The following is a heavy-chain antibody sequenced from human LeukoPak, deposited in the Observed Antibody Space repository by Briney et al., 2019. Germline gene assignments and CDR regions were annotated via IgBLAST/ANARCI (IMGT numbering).Heavy chain of an antibody. CDR3: ARDTSIFGVVIIFDY. V-gene: IGHV3-48*02. Sequence: GGSLRLSCAASGCTFSSYSMNWVRQAPGKGLEWVSYISSSSSTIYYADSVKGRFTISRDNAKNSLYLQMNSLRDDDTAVYYCARDTSIFGVVIIFDYWGQGTLVTVSS. CDR2: ISSSSSTI. CDR1: GCTFSSYS. D-gene: IGHD3-3*01. J-gene: IGHJ4*02.